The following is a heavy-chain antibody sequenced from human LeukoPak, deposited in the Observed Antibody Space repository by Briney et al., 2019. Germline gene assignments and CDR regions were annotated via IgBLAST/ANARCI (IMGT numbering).Heavy chain of an antibody. D-gene: IGHD3-10*01. V-gene: IGHV4-59*11. Sequence: RPSETLSLTCTVSGGSISGHHWSWIRQPPGKGLEWIGYIYANNGGTDYNPSLKSRATISVDTSKNQFSLHLNAVTAADTAVYYCAKSRTSPPPITMVRGVITNYYYGMDVWGQGTTVTVSS. J-gene: IGHJ6*02. CDR3: AKSRTSPPPITMVRGVITNYYYGMDV. CDR2: IYANNGGT. CDR1: GGSISGHH.